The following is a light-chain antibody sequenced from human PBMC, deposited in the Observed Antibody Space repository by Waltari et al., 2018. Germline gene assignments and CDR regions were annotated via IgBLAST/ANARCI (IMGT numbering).Light chain of an antibody. CDR3: SSYTTGSTLVV. CDR1: SSAVGGYDY. CDR2: DV. J-gene: IGLJ2*01. Sequence: QSALTQPASVSGSPGQSITISCTGTSSAVGGYDYVSWYQQHPGKAPKLMIYDVSKRFSGSKSGNTASLTISGLQAEDEADYYCSSYTTGSTLVVFGGGTKLTVL. V-gene: IGLV2-14*03.